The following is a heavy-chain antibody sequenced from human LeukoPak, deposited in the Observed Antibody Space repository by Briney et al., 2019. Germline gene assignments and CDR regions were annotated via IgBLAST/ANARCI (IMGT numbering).Heavy chain of an antibody. CDR3: ASLSPGSYYFDS. CDR1: GYSFTSYW. D-gene: IGHD1-26*01. Sequence: GESLKISCKGSGYSFTSYWIGWVRQMPGQGPEWMGIIHPSDSDTRYSPSFQGQVTISADKSISTAYLQWSSLKASDTAMYYCASLSPGSYYFDSWGQGILVTVSS. J-gene: IGHJ4*02. V-gene: IGHV5-51*01. CDR2: IHPSDSDT.